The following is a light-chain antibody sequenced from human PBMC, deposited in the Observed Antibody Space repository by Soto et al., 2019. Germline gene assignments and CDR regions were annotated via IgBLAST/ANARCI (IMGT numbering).Light chain of an antibody. CDR3: QQYNQYVWT. Sequence: DIQMTQSPSTLSASVGDRVTITCLASQSISSWLAWYQQKPGKAPKLLIYEASSLESGVPSRFSGSGSGTEFTLTISSLQPDDFATYYCQQYNQYVWTFGQATKVDIK. CDR1: QSISSW. J-gene: IGKJ1*01. V-gene: IGKV1-5*01. CDR2: EAS.